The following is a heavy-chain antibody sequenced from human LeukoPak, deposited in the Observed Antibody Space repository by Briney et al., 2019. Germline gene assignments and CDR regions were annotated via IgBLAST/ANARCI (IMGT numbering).Heavy chain of an antibody. CDR2: ISYDGSNK. CDR3: AKGVGATTNWFDP. Sequence: SGGSLRLSCAASGFTFSSYAMHWVRQAPGKGLEWVAVISYDGSNKYYADSVKGRFTISRDNSKNTLYLQMNSLRAEDTAVYYCAKGVGATTNWFDPWGQGTLVTVSS. V-gene: IGHV3-30-3*01. D-gene: IGHD1-26*01. CDR1: GFTFSSYA. J-gene: IGHJ5*02.